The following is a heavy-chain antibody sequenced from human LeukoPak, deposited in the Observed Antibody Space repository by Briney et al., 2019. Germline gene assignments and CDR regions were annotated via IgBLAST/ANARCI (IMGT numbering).Heavy chain of an antibody. CDR1: GYTFTSYG. D-gene: IGHD6-13*01. V-gene: IGHV1-18*01. J-gene: IGHJ5*02. Sequence: GASVKVSCKASGYTFTSYGISWVRQAPGQGLEWMGWISAYNGNTNYAQKLQGRVTMTTDTSTSTAYMELRSLRSDDTAVYYCARGRYSSSSVPNWFDPWGQGTLVTVSS. CDR3: ARGRYSSSSVPNWFDP. CDR2: ISAYNGNT.